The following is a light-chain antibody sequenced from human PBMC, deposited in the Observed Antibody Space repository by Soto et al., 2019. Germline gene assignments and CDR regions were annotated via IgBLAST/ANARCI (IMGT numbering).Light chain of an antibody. CDR1: QSVNSN. CDR3: QQYYVWNT. J-gene: IGKJ4*01. Sequence: EIVMTQSPATLSVSPGERATLSCRASQSVNSNLAWYQQKLGQAPRLLIYGASTRATGIPARFSGSGSGTEFTLTISSLQSEDFAIYYCQQYYVWNTFGGGTKV. V-gene: IGKV3-15*01. CDR2: GAS.